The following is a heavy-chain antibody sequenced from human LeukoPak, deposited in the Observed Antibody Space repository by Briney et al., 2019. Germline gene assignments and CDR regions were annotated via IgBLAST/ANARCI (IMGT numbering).Heavy chain of an antibody. Sequence: SETLSLTCAVYGGSFSGYYWSWIRQPPGKGLEWIGEINHGGSTNYNPSLKSRVTISVDTSKNQFSLKLSSVTAADTAVYYCARVVYYFDYWGQGTLVTVSS. D-gene: IGHD5/OR15-5a*01. CDR2: INHGGST. V-gene: IGHV4-34*01. CDR3: ARVVYYFDY. CDR1: GGSFSGYY. J-gene: IGHJ4*02.